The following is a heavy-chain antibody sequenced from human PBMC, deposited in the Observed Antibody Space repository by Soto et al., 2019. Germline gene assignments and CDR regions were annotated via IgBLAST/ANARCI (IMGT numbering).Heavy chain of an antibody. CDR1: GGSISSYY. D-gene: IGHD1-26*01. CDR2: INHSGST. J-gene: IGHJ1*01. V-gene: IGHV4-34*01. CDR3: AGAVVGATDKFAAEYFQH. Sequence: PSETLSLTCTVSGGSISSYYWSWIRQPPGKGLEWIGEINHSGSTNYNPSLKSRVTISVDTSKNQFSLKLSSVTAADTAVYYCAGAVVGATDKFAAEYFQHWGQGTLVTVSS.